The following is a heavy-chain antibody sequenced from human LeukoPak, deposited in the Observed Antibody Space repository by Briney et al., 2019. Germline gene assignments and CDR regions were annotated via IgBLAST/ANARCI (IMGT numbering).Heavy chain of an antibody. J-gene: IGHJ4*02. V-gene: IGHV4-34*01. CDR1: GGSFSGYY. D-gene: IGHD3-22*01. CDR3: ARVTGYMIEDYFDY. Sequence: SETLSLTCAVYGGSFSGYYWSWIRQPPGKGLEWIGEINHSGSTNYNPSLKSRVTISVETSKNQFSLKLRSVTAADTAVYYCARVTGYMIEDYFDYWGQGTLVTVSS. CDR2: INHSGST.